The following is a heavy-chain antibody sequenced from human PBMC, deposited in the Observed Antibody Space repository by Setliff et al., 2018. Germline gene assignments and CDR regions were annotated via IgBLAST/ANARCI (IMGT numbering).Heavy chain of an antibody. Sequence: ASVKVSCKASGYTFTYFGLSWVRQAPGQGLEWMGWISPYNGQTTYAQRFQGRITMTTDTSTDTAYMELRNLRSDDTAIYFCAKEPAVSSTEAVRRTYYDYAMDAWGQGTTVTVSS. J-gene: IGHJ6*02. CDR3: AKEPAVSSTEAVRRTYYDYAMDA. D-gene: IGHD3-10*01. CDR1: GYTFTYFG. CDR2: ISPYNGQT. V-gene: IGHV1-18*01.